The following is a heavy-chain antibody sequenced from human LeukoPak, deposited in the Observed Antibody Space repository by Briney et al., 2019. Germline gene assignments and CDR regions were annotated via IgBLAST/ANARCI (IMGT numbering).Heavy chain of an antibody. CDR2: IYASGST. CDR1: GGSISSGSYY. D-gene: IGHD1-26*01. V-gene: IGHV4-61*02. CDR3: ARGRYSGSPYNWFDP. J-gene: IGHJ5*02. Sequence: SQTLSLTCTVSGGSISSGSYYWSWIRQPAGRGLEWIGRIYASGSTDYNPSLKSRVTISLDTSKNQFSLKLSSVTAADSAVYYCARGRYSGSPYNWFDPWGQGTLVTVSS.